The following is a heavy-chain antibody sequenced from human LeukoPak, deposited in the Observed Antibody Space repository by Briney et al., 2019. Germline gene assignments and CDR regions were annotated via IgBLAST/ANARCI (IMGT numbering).Heavy chain of an antibody. CDR2: INPNNDDT. D-gene: IGHD6-13*01. Sequence: ASVKVSCKASGYTFSGYYMYWVRQAPGQGLEWMGWINPNNDDTNSAPKFQGRVTMTRDTSISTAYMELSRLRSDDTAVYYCARDSSSWYSDYYYYGMDVWGQGTTVTVSS. V-gene: IGHV1-2*02. CDR3: ARDSSSWYSDYYYYGMDV. J-gene: IGHJ6*02. CDR1: GYTFSGYY.